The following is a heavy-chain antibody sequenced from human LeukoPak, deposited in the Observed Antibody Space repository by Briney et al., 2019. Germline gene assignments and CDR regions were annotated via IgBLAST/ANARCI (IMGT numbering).Heavy chain of an antibody. Sequence: GGSLRLSCSASGFPFSSYAMHWVRQAPGKGLEYVSTISDSGGSTYYAGSVKGRFTISRDNSKNTLYLQMSSLRAEDTAVYFCVRGYSFGPYGMDVWGQGTTVTVSS. CDR3: VRGYSFGPYGMDV. CDR2: ISDSGGST. CDR1: GFPFSSYA. D-gene: IGHD2-15*01. V-gene: IGHV3-64D*09. J-gene: IGHJ6*02.